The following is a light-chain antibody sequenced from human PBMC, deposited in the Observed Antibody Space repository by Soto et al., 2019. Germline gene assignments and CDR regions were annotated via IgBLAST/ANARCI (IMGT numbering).Light chain of an antibody. CDR1: QSVSGSS. Sequence: EIVLTQSPGTLSLSPWERATLSCRASQSVSGSSLGWYQQRPGQAPRLLIYGASSRATGIPDRFSGSGSGTDFTLTISRLEPEDFAVYYCQQYGSSPLTFGQGTKVDIK. V-gene: IGKV3-20*01. CDR2: GAS. J-gene: IGKJ1*01. CDR3: QQYGSSPLT.